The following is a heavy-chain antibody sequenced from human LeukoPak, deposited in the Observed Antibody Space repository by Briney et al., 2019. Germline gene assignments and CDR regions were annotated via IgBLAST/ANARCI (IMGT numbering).Heavy chain of an antibody. Sequence: GGSLRLSCAASGFTFSTYSMNWVRQAPGKGLEWVSSISSTSNYIYYADSVKGRFTISRDNAKNSLYLQMNSLRAEDTAVYYCARDPKDWSYYAMSDYWGQGTLVTVSS. CDR2: ISSTSNYI. CDR1: GFTFSTYS. V-gene: IGHV3-21*01. D-gene: IGHD1-26*01. J-gene: IGHJ4*02. CDR3: ARDPKDWSYYAMSDY.